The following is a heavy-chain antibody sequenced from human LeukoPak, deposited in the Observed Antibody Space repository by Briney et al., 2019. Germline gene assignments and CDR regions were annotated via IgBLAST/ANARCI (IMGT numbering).Heavy chain of an antibody. V-gene: IGHV4-59*01. D-gene: IGHD6-13*01. CDR1: GGSISSYY. CDR3: AREHGFTSSWYVDH. J-gene: IGHJ4*02. CDR2: FYYSGST. Sequence: SETLSLTCTVSGGSISSYYWSWIRQPPGKGLEWIGYFYYSGSTNYNPSLKSRVTISLDTSKDQFSLKLSSVTAADTAVYYCAREHGFTSSWYVDHWGQGRLVTVSS.